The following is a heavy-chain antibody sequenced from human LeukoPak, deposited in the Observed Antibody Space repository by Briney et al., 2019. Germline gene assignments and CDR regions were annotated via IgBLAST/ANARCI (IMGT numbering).Heavy chain of an antibody. D-gene: IGHD5-12*01. CDR2: IYSNGST. V-gene: IGHV4-59*01. J-gene: IGHJ4*02. Sequence: SETLSLTCTVSGGSISSYYWTWIRQPPGKGLECIGYIYSNGSTNYNPSLKSRVTISVDTSKNQFSVKLSSVTAADTAVYYCARGAYSGYDLDYWGQGTLVTVSS. CDR1: GGSISSYY. CDR3: ARGAYSGYDLDY.